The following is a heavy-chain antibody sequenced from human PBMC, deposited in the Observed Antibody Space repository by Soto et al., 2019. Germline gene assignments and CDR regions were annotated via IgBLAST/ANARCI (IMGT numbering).Heavy chain of an antibody. D-gene: IGHD3-3*01. J-gene: IGHJ6*03. Sequence: QVQLQESGPGLVKPSETLSLTCTVSGGSISSYYWSWIRQPPGKGLEWIGNFHFSGSTNYNPSLKSRVTISIDTSKNQFSLKLSSVTATDTAVYYCASGGYYYYMDVWGKGTTVTVSS. CDR1: GGSISSYY. CDR2: FHFSGST. V-gene: IGHV4-59*08. CDR3: ASGGYYYYMDV.